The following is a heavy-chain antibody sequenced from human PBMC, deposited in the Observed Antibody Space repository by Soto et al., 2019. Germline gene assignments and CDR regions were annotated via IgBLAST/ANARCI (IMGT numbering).Heavy chain of an antibody. J-gene: IGHJ4*02. D-gene: IGHD3-22*01. CDR2: IYYSGST. CDR3: ARGYNDSSGYYGGNMGDY. Sequence: QVQLQESGPGLVKPSETLSLTCTVSGGSVSSGSYYWSWIRQPPGKGLEWVGYIYYSGSTNYNPPLESRVTISVDTSKNQFSLKLSSVTAADTAVYYWARGYNDSSGYYGGNMGDYWGQGTLVTVSS. V-gene: IGHV4-61*01. CDR1: GGSVSSGSYY.